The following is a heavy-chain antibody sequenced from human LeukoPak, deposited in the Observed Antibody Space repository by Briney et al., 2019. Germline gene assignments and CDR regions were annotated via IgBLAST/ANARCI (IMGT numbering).Heavy chain of an antibody. Sequence: SETLSLTCTVSGGSISSYYWSWIRQPPGKGLEWIGYIYYSGSTNYNPSLKSRVTISVDTSKNQFSLKLSSVTAADTAVYYCASERRTGIAAAGTVFQHWGQGTLVTVSS. D-gene: IGHD6-13*01. V-gene: IGHV4-59*01. CDR3: ASERRTGIAAAGTVFQH. J-gene: IGHJ1*01. CDR1: GGSISSYY. CDR2: IYYSGST.